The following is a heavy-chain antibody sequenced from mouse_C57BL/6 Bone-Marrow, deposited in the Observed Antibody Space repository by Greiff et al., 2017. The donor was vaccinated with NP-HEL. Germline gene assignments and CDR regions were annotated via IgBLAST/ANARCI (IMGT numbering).Heavy chain of an antibody. D-gene: IGHD2-4*01. V-gene: IGHV1-61*01. CDR2: IYPSDSET. CDR3: ARDYDYEFAY. Sequence: QVQLQQPGAELVRPGSSVKLSCKASGYTFTSYWMDWVKQRPGQGLEWIGNIYPSDSETHYNQKFKDKATLTVDKSSSTAYMQLSSLTSEDSAVYYCARDYDYEFAYWGQGTLVTVSA. CDR1: GYTFTSYW. J-gene: IGHJ3*01.